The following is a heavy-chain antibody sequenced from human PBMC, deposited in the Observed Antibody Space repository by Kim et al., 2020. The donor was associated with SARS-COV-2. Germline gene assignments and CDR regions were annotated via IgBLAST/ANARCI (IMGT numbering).Heavy chain of an antibody. J-gene: IGHJ4*02. V-gene: IGHV3-48*02. D-gene: IGHD1-1*01. CDR2: TT. Sequence: TTSYADSVKGRLTVSRDNVKNSLYLQMNSLRDEDTGVYYCARAPLAGTPHGGQGTLVTVSS. CDR3: ARAPLAGTPH.